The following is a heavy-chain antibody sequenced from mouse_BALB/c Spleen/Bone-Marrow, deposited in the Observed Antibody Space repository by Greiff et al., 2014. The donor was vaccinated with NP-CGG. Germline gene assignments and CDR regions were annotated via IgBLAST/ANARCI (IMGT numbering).Heavy chain of an antibody. CDR2: IDPANGNT. Sequence: EVQLQQSGAELVKPGASVKLSCTASGFNIKDTYMHWVKQRPEQGLEWIGRIDPANGNTKYDPKFQGKATITADTSSNTAYLQLSSLTSEDTAVYYCASYVYGYYFDYWGQGTTLTVPS. D-gene: IGHD2-2*01. CDR3: ASYVYGYYFDY. V-gene: IGHV14-3*02. CDR1: GFNIKDTY. J-gene: IGHJ2*01.